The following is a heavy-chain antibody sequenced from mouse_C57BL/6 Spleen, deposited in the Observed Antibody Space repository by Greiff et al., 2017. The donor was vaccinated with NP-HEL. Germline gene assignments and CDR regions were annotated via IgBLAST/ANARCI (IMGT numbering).Heavy chain of an antibody. CDR3: ARSTVVSYFDY. CDR2: ISDGGSYT. CDR1: GFTFSSYA. V-gene: IGHV5-4*03. D-gene: IGHD1-1*01. Sequence: EVKVVESGGGLVKPGGSLKLSCAASGFTFSSYAMSWVRQTPEKRLEWVATISDGGSYTYYPDNVKGRFTISRDNAKNNLYLQMSHLKSEDTAMYYCARSTVVSYFDYGGKGTTLTVSS. J-gene: IGHJ2*01.